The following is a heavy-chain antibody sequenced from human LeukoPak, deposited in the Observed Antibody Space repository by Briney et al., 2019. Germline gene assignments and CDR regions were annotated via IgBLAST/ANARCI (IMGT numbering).Heavy chain of an antibody. Sequence: GGSLRLSCAASGFTFSSYSMNWVRQSPGKGLEWTSSISSSSSYIFYAESLKGRFTISRDNAKNSLYLQMNNLRAEATAVYYCASASLSGSLLPRDYWGQGTLVTVSS. CDR3: ASASLSGSLLPRDY. V-gene: IGHV3-21*01. D-gene: IGHD1-26*01. CDR1: GFTFSSYS. CDR2: ISSSSSYI. J-gene: IGHJ4*02.